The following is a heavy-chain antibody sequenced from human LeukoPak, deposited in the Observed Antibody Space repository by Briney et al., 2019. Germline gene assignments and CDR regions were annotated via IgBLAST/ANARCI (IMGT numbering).Heavy chain of an antibody. CDR1: DGSIGSGTYD. V-gene: IGHV4-61*02. Sequence: PSETLSLTCTVSDGSIGSGTYDWGWIRQPAGKGLEWIGRIYTSGSTSYNPSLKSRVTISVDTSKNQMSLKLSSVTAADTAVYYCARDRDGYYYFDYWGQGALVTVSS. CDR2: IYTSGST. D-gene: IGHD5-24*01. CDR3: ARDRDGYYYFDY. J-gene: IGHJ4*02.